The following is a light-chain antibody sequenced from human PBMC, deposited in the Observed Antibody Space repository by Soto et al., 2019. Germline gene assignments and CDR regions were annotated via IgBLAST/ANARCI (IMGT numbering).Light chain of an antibody. CDR2: EVT. CDR1: SSDVGGYNY. CDR3: GSYACGNNVV. V-gene: IGLV2-8*01. J-gene: IGLJ2*01. Sequence: QSALTQPPSASGSPGQSVTISCTGTSSDVGGYNYVSWYQQHPGKAPKLMIYEVTKRPSGVPDRFSGSKSGSTASLTVSGLQAEDEADYYCGSYACGNNVVFGGVTKLTVL.